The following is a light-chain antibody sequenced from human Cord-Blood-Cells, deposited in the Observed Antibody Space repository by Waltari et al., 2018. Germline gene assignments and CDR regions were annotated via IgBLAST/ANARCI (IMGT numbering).Light chain of an antibody. CDR2: AAP. Sequence: VIWLTQSPSLLSASTGDRVTISCRMSHGISSYLACYQQKPGTAPELLIYAAPTLQSGVPSRFSGSGSGTDFTLTISCLQSEDVATYCGQQYYSFPLTFGGGTKVEIK. V-gene: IGKV1D-8*01. J-gene: IGKJ4*01. CDR1: HGISSY. CDR3: QQYYSFPLT.